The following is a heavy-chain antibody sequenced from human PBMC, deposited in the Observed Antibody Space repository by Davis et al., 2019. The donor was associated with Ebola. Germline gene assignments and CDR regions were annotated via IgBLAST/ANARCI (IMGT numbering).Heavy chain of an antibody. Sequence: ASVKVSCKASGYTFTDFYIHWVRQAPGQGLEWLGWINPNSGGTTYAQKFQGRVTMTSDTSISTAYLDLSRLTSDDTAVYFCARESDAVGASTTDDAFDVWGQGTMVTVSS. CDR2: INPNSGGT. CDR3: ARESDAVGASTTDDAFDV. J-gene: IGHJ3*01. CDR1: GYTFTDFY. V-gene: IGHV1-2*02. D-gene: IGHD1-26*01.